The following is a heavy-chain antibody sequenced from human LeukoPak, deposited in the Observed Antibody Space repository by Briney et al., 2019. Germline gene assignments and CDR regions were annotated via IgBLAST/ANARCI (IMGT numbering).Heavy chain of an antibody. CDR3: ARATTVTTFDY. J-gene: IGHJ4*02. D-gene: IGHD4-11*01. CDR2: IIPILGIA. V-gene: IGHV1-69*04. Sequence: ASVKVSCKASGGTFSSYAISWVRQAPGQGLEWMGRIIPILGIANYAQKFQGRVTTTADKSTSTAYMELSSLRSEDTAVYYCARATTVTTFDYWGQGTLVTVSS. CDR1: GGTFSSYA.